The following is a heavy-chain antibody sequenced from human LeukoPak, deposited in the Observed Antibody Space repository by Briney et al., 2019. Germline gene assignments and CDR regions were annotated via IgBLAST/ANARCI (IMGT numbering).Heavy chain of an antibody. V-gene: IGHV4-38-2*02. Sequence: KPSETLSLTCTVSGYSISSGYYWGWIRQPPGKGLEWIGSIYHSGSTYYNPSLKSRVTISVDTSKNQFSLKLSSVTAADTAVYYCARREDSGWYRFDYWGQGTLVTVSS. J-gene: IGHJ4*02. CDR1: GYSISSGYY. D-gene: IGHD6-19*01. CDR3: ARREDSGWYRFDY. CDR2: IYHSGST.